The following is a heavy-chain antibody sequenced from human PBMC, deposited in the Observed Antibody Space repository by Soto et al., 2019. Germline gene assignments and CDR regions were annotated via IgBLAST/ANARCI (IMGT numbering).Heavy chain of an antibody. J-gene: IGHJ4*02. CDR1: GYTFSNYG. CDR3: ATSGSMLNYYGSGSYYGYKYYFDY. CDR2: ISLYSDGT. V-gene: IGHV1-18*01. D-gene: IGHD3-10*01. Sequence: ASVKVSCKTSGYTFSNYGITWVRQAPGQPLEWLGWISLYSDGTNYAQKFQGRVTMTEDTSTDTAYMELSSLRSEDTAVYYCATSGSMLNYYGSGSYYGYKYYFDYWGRGTLVTVSS.